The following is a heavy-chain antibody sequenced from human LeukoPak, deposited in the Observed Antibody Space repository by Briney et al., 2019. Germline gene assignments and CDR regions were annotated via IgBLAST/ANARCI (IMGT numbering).Heavy chain of an antibody. CDR3: TTATAPRC. CDR1: GFTFSSYA. V-gene: IGHV3-23*01. J-gene: IGHJ4*02. Sequence: PGGSLRLSCAASGFTFSSYAMSWVRQAPGKGLEWVSAISGSGGSTYYADSVKGRFTISRDNSKNTLYLQMNSLKTEDSAVYYCTTATAPRCWGQGTLVTVSS. D-gene: IGHD4-17*01. CDR2: ISGSGGST.